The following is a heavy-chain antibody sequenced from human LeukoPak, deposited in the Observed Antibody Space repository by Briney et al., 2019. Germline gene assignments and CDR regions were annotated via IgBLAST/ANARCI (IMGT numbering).Heavy chain of an antibody. CDR1: GGSITSSIDY. D-gene: IGHD2-2*02. CDR2: IYYSTST. CDR3: ARHQCSGTRCYNFYFYGMDV. V-gene: IGHV4-39*01. Sequence: SETLSLTCTVSGGSITSSIDYWCWVRQPPGKGREWIATIYYSTSTQYNPSLKSRVTMSVDTSKNQFSLKLSSMTAADTAVYYCARHQCSGTRCYNFYFYGMDVWGQGTTVTVSS. J-gene: IGHJ6*02.